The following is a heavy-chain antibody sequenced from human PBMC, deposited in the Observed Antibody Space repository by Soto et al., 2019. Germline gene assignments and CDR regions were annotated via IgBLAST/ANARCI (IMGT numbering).Heavy chain of an antibody. D-gene: IGHD2-15*01. CDR2: ISGSGGST. CDR3: AKDFLSRPRGYCSGGSCYPTFDY. J-gene: IGHJ4*02. CDR1: GFTFSSYA. V-gene: IGHV3-23*01. Sequence: EVQLLESGGGLVQPGGSLRLSCAASGFTFSSYAMSWVRQAPGKGLEWVSAISGSGGSTYYADSVKGRFTISRDNSKNTLYLQMNSLRAEDTAVYYCAKDFLSRPRGYCSGGSCYPTFDYWGQGTLVTVSS.